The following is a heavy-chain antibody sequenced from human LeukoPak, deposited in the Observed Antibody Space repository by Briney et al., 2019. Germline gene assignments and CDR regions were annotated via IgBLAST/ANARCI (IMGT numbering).Heavy chain of an antibody. CDR2: IYTSGSI. J-gene: IGHJ4*02. CDR1: GGSISSYY. CDR3: ARDHRRDYGDYHFDY. V-gene: IGHV4-4*07. D-gene: IGHD4-17*01. Sequence: SETLSLTCIVSGGSISSYYWSWLRQPAGKGLEGIGRIYTSGSINYNPSLKSRVTMSVDTSKNQFFLKLTSLTAADTAVYYCARDHRRDYGDYHFDYWGQGTLVTVSS.